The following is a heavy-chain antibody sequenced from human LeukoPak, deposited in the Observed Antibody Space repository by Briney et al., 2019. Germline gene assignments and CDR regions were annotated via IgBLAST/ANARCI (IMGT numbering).Heavy chain of an antibody. J-gene: IGHJ4*02. D-gene: IGHD1-14*01. CDR1: GFTFSSYE. CDR2: ISSSGSTI. Sequence: GGSLRLSCAASGFTFSSYEMNWVRQAPGKGLEWVSYISSSGSTIYYADSVKGRFTISRDNANNFLYLQMDSLRAEDTAVYYCATETNGRYYDYWGQGTPLTVSS. CDR3: ATETNGRYYDY. V-gene: IGHV3-48*03.